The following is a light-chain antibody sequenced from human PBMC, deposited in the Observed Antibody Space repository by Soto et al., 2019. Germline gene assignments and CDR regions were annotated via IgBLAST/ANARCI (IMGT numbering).Light chain of an antibody. CDR2: GAS. J-gene: IGKJ4*01. Sequence: EIVLTQSRGTLSLSPGESATLSCRASQSVSSSFLAWYQQKPGQAPRLLIYGASSRATGIPDRFSGSGSGTDFTLTISRLEPEDFAVYYCQQYGTSPELTFGGGTKVEIE. V-gene: IGKV3-20*01. CDR1: QSVSSSF. CDR3: QQYGTSPELT.